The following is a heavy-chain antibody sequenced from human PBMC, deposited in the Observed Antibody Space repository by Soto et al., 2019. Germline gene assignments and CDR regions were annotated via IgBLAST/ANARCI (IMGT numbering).Heavy chain of an antibody. D-gene: IGHD2-15*01. CDR3: AREYCSGSSCYSGFDP. Sequence: GSLRLSCSASGFTFSGYEMFWVRQAPGKGLEWVSYISSSGDTIYYADSVKGRFTISRDNVKNSLSLQMNSLRAEDTAVYYCAREYCSGSSCYSGFDPWGQGTLVTVSS. CDR1: GFTFSGYE. V-gene: IGHV3-48*03. J-gene: IGHJ5*02. CDR2: ISSSGDTI.